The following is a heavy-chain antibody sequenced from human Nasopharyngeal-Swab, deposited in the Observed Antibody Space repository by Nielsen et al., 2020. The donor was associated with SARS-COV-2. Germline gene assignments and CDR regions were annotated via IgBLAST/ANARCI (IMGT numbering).Heavy chain of an antibody. D-gene: IGHD2-2*01. CDR2: ISAYNGNT. CDR1: GYTFTSYG. Sequence: ASVKVSCKASGYTFTSYGISWVRQDPGQGLEWMGWISAYNGNTNYAQKLQGRVTMTTDTSTSTAYMELRSLRSDDTAVYYCARVGTLVMEYQLLMESDYWGQGTLVTVSS. V-gene: IGHV1-18*01. J-gene: IGHJ4*02. CDR3: ARVGTLVMEYQLLMESDY.